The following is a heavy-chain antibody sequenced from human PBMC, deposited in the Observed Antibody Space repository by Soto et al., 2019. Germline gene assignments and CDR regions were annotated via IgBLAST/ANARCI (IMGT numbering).Heavy chain of an antibody. D-gene: IGHD6-6*01. CDR3: ARSSITPRLFMYPSDY. V-gene: IGHV4-39*01. CDR2: IYYDGNT. Sequence: QLQLQESGPGLVKPSETLSLTCTVSGGSITSSSHYWGWIRQPPGKGLECIGNIYYDGNTYYNPSLKSRVTISLDTSKNQFSLRLNSVTAADTAVYYCARSSITPRLFMYPSDYWGQGTLVTVCS. J-gene: IGHJ4*02. CDR1: GGSITSSSHY.